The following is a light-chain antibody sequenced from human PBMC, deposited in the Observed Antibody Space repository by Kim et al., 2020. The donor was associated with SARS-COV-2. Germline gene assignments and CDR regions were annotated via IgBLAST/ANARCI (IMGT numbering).Light chain of an antibody. J-gene: IGKJ2*03. CDR3: QQFHNWTLYS. Sequence: SPEERATLSGKATQSLSSNLAWYQQKPGQAPRLLIYGASTRAPNIPARFSGSGSGTEFTITISSLQSEDFAVYYCQQFHNWTLYSFGQGTKLEI. CDR2: GAS. V-gene: IGKV3-15*01. CDR1: QSLSSN.